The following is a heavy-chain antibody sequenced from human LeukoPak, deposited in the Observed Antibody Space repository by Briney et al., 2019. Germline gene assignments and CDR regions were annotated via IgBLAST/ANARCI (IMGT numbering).Heavy chain of an antibody. CDR1: GFTFSTYA. J-gene: IGHJ4*02. CDR2: ISTSGSST. CDR3: ATGKRGPRPFDY. Sequence: GGSLRLSCAASGFTFSTYAMSWVRQAPGKGLEWVSGISTSGSSTYYADSVKGRFTISRDNSTNTLYLQMNSLRAEDTAVYYCATGKRGPRPFDYWGQGTLVSVSS. V-gene: IGHV3-23*01. D-gene: IGHD3-10*01.